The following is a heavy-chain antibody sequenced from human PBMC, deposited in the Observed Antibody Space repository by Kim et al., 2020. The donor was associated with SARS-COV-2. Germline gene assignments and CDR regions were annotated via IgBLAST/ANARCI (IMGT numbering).Heavy chain of an antibody. D-gene: IGHD4-4*01. Sequence: GGSLRLSCTVSGFTFGDYVMTWVRQAPGKGLEWVGFIRSKAYGGTALYAASVKGRFNISRDDSKSIAYLQMNSLKTEDTAVYYCTRGLPHVYNKFPIYYYYGMDVWGQGTTVPVSS. CDR1: GFTFGDYV. CDR3: TRGLPHVYNKFPIYYYYGMDV. CDR2: IRSKAYGGTA. V-gene: IGHV3-49*04. J-gene: IGHJ6*02.